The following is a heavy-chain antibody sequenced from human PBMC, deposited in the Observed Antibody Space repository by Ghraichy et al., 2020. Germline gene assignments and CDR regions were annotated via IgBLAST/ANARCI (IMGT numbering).Heavy chain of an antibody. CDR2: IISSDYF. Sequence: GGSLRLSCVASGFTFTNYNMNWVRQAPGKGLEWVSSIISSDYFYYADSVKGRFTISRDTAKNSLYLQMNSLRVEDTAVYYCARDACTSCPLDHCGQGTLVTVSS. V-gene: IGHV3-69-1*01. J-gene: IGHJ4*02. CDR3: ARDACTSCPLDH. D-gene: IGHD2-2*01. CDR1: GFTFTNYN.